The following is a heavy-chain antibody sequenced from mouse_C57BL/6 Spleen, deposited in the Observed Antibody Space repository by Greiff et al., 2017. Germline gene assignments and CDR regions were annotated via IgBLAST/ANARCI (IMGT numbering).Heavy chain of an antibody. CDR1: GYAFSSYW. CDR3: ARGYGSSYGQSLFDY. CDR2: IYPGDGDT. Sequence: VKLQESGAELVKPGASVKISCKASGYAFSSYWMNWVKQRPGKGLEWIGQIYPGDGDTNYNGKFKGKATLTADKSSSTAYMQLSSLTSEDSAVYFCARGYGSSYGQSLFDYWGQGTTLTVSS. V-gene: IGHV1-80*01. D-gene: IGHD1-1*01. J-gene: IGHJ2*01.